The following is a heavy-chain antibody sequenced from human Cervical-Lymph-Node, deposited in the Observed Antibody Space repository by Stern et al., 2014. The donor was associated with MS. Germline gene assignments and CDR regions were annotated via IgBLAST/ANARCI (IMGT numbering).Heavy chain of an antibody. CDR2: IYPYDSDP. Sequence: VQLVQSGAEVKKPGESLKISCKLSGYSFTIYYIAWVRQMTGKGLEWMGVIYPYDSDPTYSPSIQGQVTISADKSIATAYLQWSSLRASDTAMYYCARHVQGFDYWGQGTLVTVSS. J-gene: IGHJ4*02. CDR1: GYSFTIYY. V-gene: IGHV5-51*01. CDR3: ARHVQGFDY.